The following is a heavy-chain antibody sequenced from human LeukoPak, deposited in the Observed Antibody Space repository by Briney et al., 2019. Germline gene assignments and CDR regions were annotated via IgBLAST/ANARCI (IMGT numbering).Heavy chain of an antibody. CDR3: ARDRKAMVRGVPTFDY. D-gene: IGHD3-10*01. CDR1: GGSISSYY. CDR2: IYTSGST. Sequence: SETLSLTCTVSGGSISSYYWSWIRQPAGKGLEWIGRIYTSGSTNYNPSLKSRVTMSVDTSKNQFSLKLSSVTAADTAVYYCARDRKAMVRGVPTFDYWGQGTLVTVSS. J-gene: IGHJ4*02. V-gene: IGHV4-4*07.